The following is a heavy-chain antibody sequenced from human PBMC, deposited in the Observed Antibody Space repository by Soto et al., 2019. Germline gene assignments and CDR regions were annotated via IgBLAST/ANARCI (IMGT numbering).Heavy chain of an antibody. D-gene: IGHD2-2*01. V-gene: IGHV4-61*01. J-gene: IGHJ6*02. Sequence: PSETLSLTCTVSGGSVSSGSYYWSWIRQPPGKGLEWIGYIYYSGSTNYNPSLKSRVTISVDTSKNQFSLKLSSVTAADTAVYYCARADRYCISTSCHIGYPPWYYGMDVWGQGTTVTVSS. CDR1: GGSVSSGSYY. CDR3: ARADRYCISTSCHIGYPPWYYGMDV. CDR2: IYYSGST.